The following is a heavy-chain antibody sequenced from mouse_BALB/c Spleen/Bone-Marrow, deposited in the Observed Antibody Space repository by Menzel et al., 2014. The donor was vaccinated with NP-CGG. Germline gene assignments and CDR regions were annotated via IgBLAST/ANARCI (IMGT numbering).Heavy chain of an antibody. Sequence: VQLQQSGPELVKPGASVKMSCKASGYTFTSYVMPWVKQKSGQGLEWIGNINPYNDGTKYNEKFKGKATLTSDKSSSTAYMELSSLTSEDSAVYYCARSLYGYDWYFDVWGAGTTVTVSS. J-gene: IGHJ1*01. CDR3: ARSLYGYDWYFDV. V-gene: IGHV1-14*01. D-gene: IGHD2-2*01. CDR2: INPYNDGT. CDR1: GYTFTSYV.